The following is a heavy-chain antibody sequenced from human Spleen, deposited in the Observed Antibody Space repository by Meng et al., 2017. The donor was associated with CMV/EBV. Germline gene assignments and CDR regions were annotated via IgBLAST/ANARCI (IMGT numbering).Heavy chain of an antibody. CDR1: GFTFSSYA. J-gene: IGHJ6*02. Sequence: GESLKISCAASGFTFSSYAMSWVRQAPGKGLEWVAVISYDGSNKYYADSVKGRFTISRDNSKNTLFLQMNSLRGEDTALYYCATNPLYTNDYYAMDVWGQGTTVTVSS. CDR3: ATNPLYTNDYYAMDV. CDR2: ISYDGSNK. D-gene: IGHD2-8*01. V-gene: IGHV3-30*04.